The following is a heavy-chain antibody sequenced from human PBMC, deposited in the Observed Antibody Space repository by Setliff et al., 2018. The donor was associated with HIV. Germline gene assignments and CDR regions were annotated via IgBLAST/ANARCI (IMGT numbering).Heavy chain of an antibody. CDR1: GGSISISV. Sequence: SVKVSCKASGGSISISVISWVRQAPGQGLEWMGGILGTPKYAQKFQGRVAITADESTSTAYMELSNLGSEDTAVYYCASHLKLAATGTFDYWGQGTLVTVSS. CDR2: ILGTP. D-gene: IGHD6-13*01. CDR3: ASHLKLAATGTFDY. V-gene: IGHV1-69*13. J-gene: IGHJ4*02.